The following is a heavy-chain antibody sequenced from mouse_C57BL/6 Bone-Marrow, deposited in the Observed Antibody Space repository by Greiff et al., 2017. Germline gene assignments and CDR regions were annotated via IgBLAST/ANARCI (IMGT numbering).Heavy chain of an antibody. V-gene: IGHV5-9-1*02. CDR2: ISSGGDYI. CDR3: TRDGRLRRFAY. J-gene: IGHJ3*01. CDR1: GFTFSSYA. Sequence: EVKVEESGEGLVKPGGSLKLSCAASGFTFSSYAMSWVRQTPEKRLEWVAYISSGGDYIYYADTVKGRFTISRANARNTLYLQMSSLKSEDTAMYYCTRDGRLRRFAYWGQGTLVTVSA. D-gene: IGHD2-4*01.